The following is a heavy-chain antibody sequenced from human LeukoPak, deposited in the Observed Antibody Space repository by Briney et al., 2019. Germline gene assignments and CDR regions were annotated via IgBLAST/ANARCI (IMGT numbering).Heavy chain of an antibody. CDR2: IYHSGST. J-gene: IGHJ6*03. D-gene: IGHD2-21*02. V-gene: IGHV4-38-2*02. CDR3: ARAGQNVVVTAYYMDV. CDR1: GYSISSGYY. Sequence: SETLSLTCTVSGYSISSGYYWGWIRQPPGKGLEWIGSIYHSGSTYYNPSLKSRVTISVDTSKNQFSLKLSSVTAADTAVYYCARAGQNVVVTAYYMDVWGKGTTVTVSS.